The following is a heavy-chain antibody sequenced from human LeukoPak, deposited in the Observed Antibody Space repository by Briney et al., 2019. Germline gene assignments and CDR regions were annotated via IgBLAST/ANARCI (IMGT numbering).Heavy chain of an antibody. CDR3: ADFVDC. V-gene: IGHV3-15*01. CDR1: GFIFSNAW. Sequence: PGGSLGLSCAASGFIFSNAWMSWVRQAPGKGLEWVGRIKSKIDGGATDYAAPVQGRFTASRDDSKTTLYLQINSLKVEDTAVYYCADFVDCWGQGTLVTVSS. J-gene: IGHJ4*02. CDR2: IKSKIDGGAT.